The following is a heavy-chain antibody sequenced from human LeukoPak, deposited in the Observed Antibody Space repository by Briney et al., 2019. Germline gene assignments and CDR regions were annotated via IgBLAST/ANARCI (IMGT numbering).Heavy chain of an antibody. CDR2: IKSKTDGGTT. J-gene: IGHJ6*03. D-gene: IGHD2-2*01. V-gene: IGHV3-15*01. CDR1: GFTFSNAW. Sequence: GGSLRLSCAASGFTFSNAWMSWVRQAPGKGLEWVGRIKSKTDGGTTDYAAPVKGRFTISRDDSKNTLYLQMNSLKTEDTAVYYCARGGDYCSSITCYGYYYYYYMDVWGKGTTVTVSS. CDR3: ARGGDYCSSITCYGYYYYYYMDV.